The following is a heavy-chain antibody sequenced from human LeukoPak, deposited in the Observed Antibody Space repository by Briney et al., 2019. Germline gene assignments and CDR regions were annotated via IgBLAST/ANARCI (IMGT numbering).Heavy chain of an antibody. Sequence: SETLSLTCTVSGGSISSSYYWGWIRQPPGKGLEWIGSIYYSGSTYYNPSLESRVTISVDTSKNQFSLKLSSVTAADTAVYYCARHEFVGATGFDYWGQGTLVTVSS. V-gene: IGHV4-39*01. J-gene: IGHJ4*02. CDR3: ARHEFVGATGFDY. CDR1: GGSISSSYY. CDR2: IYYSGST. D-gene: IGHD1-26*01.